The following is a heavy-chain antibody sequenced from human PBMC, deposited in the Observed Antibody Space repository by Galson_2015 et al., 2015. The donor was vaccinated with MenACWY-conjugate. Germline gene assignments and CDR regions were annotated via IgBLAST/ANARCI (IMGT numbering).Heavy chain of an antibody. J-gene: IGHJ4*02. V-gene: IGHV3-7*03. CDR3: AREYKGTEQWLFDFDY. CDR2: IKQDGSEK. Sequence: LRLSCAASGFTFSSYWLSWVRQAPGKGLEWVANIKQDGSEKYYVDSVKGRFTISRDNAKNSLYLQMNSLRAEDTAVYYCAREYKGTEQWLFDFDYWGQGTLVTVSS. CDR1: GFTFSSYW. D-gene: IGHD6-19*01.